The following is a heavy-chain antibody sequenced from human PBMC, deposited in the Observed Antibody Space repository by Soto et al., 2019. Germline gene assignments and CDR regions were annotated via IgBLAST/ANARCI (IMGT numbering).Heavy chain of an antibody. Sequence: SETLSLTCTVSGDFIRSHYWTWVRRPPGKGLEWVGYVYYTGTTMYNPSLKSRLTISVDRSKNQVSLNLTSVTAADTAVYFCARLGGYYQALDHWSQGTLVTVSS. V-gene: IGHV4-59*08. CDR2: VYYTGTT. CDR3: ARLGGYYQALDH. J-gene: IGHJ4*02. CDR1: GDFIRSHY. D-gene: IGHD3-3*01.